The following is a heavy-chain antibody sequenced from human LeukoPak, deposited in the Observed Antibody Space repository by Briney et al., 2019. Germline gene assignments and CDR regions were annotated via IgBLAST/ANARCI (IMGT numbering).Heavy chain of an antibody. CDR1: GFTFSSYA. CDR2: ISGSGGST. J-gene: IGHJ5*02. V-gene: IGHV3-23*01. Sequence: GGSLRLSCEASGFTFSSYAMSWVRQAPGKGLEWVSMISGSGGSTHYADSVKGRFTISRDDSKNTLYLQMNSLRAEGTAVYYCAKGGGYCSGGSCYPPRWFDPWGQGTLVTVSS. D-gene: IGHD2-15*01. CDR3: AKGGGYCSGGSCYPPRWFDP.